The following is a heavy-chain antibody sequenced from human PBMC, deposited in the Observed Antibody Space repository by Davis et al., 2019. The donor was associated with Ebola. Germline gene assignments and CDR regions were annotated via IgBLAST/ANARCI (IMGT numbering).Heavy chain of an antibody. V-gene: IGHV3-23*01. J-gene: IGHJ6*02. CDR2: ISGSGGST. CDR3: AKDLGVITIFGVVITDYYYYGMDV. D-gene: IGHD3-3*01. CDR1: GFTFSRYS. Sequence: PGGSLRLSCAASGFTFSRYSMNWVRQAPGKGLEWVSAISGSGGSTYYADSVKGRFTISRDNSKNTLYLQMNSLRAEDTAVYYCAKDLGVITIFGVVITDYYYYGMDVWGQGTTVTVSS.